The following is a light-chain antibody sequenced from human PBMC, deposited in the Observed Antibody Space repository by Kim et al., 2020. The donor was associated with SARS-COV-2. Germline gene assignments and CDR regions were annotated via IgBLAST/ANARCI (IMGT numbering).Light chain of an antibody. CDR2: GAS. CDR3: QQYKSWPPLT. Sequence: PGQPATLSGKASQGVNSHVAWYRQKPGQTPRLVFFGASTRATGIPDRFSGSGSGTDYTLTITSLQPEDFATYYCQQYKSWPPLTFGGGTKVDIK. CDR1: QGVNSH. J-gene: IGKJ4*01. V-gene: IGKV3-15*01.